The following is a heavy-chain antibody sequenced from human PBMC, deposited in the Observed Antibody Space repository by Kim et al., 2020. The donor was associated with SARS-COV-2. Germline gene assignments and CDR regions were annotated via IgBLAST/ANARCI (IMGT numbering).Heavy chain of an antibody. CDR1: GFTFSSYE. V-gene: IGHV3-48*03. CDR3: AGVRIQLWLRQPPRFDY. D-gene: IGHD5-18*01. Sequence: GGSLRLSCAASGFTFSSYEMNWVRQAPGKGLEWVSYISSSGSTIYYADSEKGRFTISRDNAKNSLYLQMNSLRAEDTAVYYCAGVRIQLWLRQPPRFDYWGEGTRGTVNS. J-gene: IGHJ4*02. CDR2: ISSSGSTI.